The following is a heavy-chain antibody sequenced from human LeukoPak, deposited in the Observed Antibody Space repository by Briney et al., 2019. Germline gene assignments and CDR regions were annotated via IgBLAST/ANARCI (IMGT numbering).Heavy chain of an antibody. CDR3: AREGRGSLLYYYYLDV. CDR1: GYSISSGYY. V-gene: IGHV4-38-2*02. D-gene: IGHD3-10*01. J-gene: IGHJ6*03. Sequence: SETLSLTCTVSGYSISSGYYWGWIRQPPGKGLEWIGSIYHSGSTYYNPSLKSRVTISVDTSKNQFSLKLSSVTAADTAVYYCAREGRGSLLYYYYLDVWGKGTTVTISS. CDR2: IYHSGST.